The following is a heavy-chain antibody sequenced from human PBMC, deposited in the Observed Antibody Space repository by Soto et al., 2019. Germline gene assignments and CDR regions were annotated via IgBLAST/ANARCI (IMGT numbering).Heavy chain of an antibody. V-gene: IGHV3-53*04. CDR1: GFTVSSNY. CDR3: AREGAGTDF. D-gene: IGHD6-19*01. CDR2: IYSGGST. J-gene: IGHJ4*02. Sequence: EVQLVESGGGLVQPGGSLRLSCAASGFTVSSNYMSWVRQAPGKGLEWVSVIYSGGSTYYADSVKGRFTISRHNSKNTLDLQMNSLRAEDRAVYYGAREGAGTDFWGQGTLVTVSS.